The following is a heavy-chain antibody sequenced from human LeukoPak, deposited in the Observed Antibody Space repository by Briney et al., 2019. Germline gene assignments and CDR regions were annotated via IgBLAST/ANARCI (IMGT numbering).Heavy chain of an antibody. Sequence: SETLSLTCSVSGGSISSYYWSWIRQPAGKGLEWIGYIYYSGSTNYNPSLKSRVTISVHTSKNQFSLKLSSVTAADTAVYYCARLTGYSSESWFDPWGQGTLVTVSS. CDR2: IYYSGST. CDR3: ARLTGYSSESWFDP. V-gene: IGHV4-59*01. J-gene: IGHJ5*02. D-gene: IGHD3-9*01. CDR1: GGSISSYY.